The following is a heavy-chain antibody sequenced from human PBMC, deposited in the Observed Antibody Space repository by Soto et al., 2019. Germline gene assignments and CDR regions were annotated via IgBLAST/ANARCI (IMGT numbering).Heavy chain of an antibody. J-gene: IGHJ5*02. Sequence: SETLSLTCTVSGGSISSYYWSWIRQPPGKGLEWIGYIYYSGSTNYNPSLKSRVTISVDTSKNQFSLKLSSVTAADTAVYYCARQPLLAVAGHGWFDPWGQGTLVTVSS. CDR1: GGSISSYY. CDR2: IYYSGST. V-gene: IGHV4-59*08. D-gene: IGHD6-19*01. CDR3: ARQPLLAVAGHGWFDP.